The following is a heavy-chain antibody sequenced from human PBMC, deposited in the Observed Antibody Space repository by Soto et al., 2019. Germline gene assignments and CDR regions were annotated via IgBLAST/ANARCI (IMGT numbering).Heavy chain of an antibody. CDR3: ARDIVVVPAATYYYYGMDV. CDR1: GFTFSSYA. CDR2: ISYDGSNK. J-gene: IGHJ6*02. V-gene: IGHV3-30-3*01. D-gene: IGHD2-2*01. Sequence: GGSLRLSCAASGFTFSSYAMHWVRQAPGKGLEWVAVISYDGSNKYYADSVKGRFTISRDNSKNTLYLQMNSLRAEDTAVYYCARDIVVVPAATYYYYGMDVWGQGTTVTV.